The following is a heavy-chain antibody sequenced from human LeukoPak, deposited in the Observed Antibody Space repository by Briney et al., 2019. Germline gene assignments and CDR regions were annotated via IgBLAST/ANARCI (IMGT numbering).Heavy chain of an antibody. CDR3: ATEAIQLWPTRAGGYMDV. D-gene: IGHD5-18*01. Sequence: GASVKVSCKASGGTFSSYAISWVRQAPGQGLEWMGGIIPIFGTANYAQKFQGRVTITADESTSTAYMELSSLRSEDTAVYYCATEAIQLWPTRAGGYMDVWGKGTTVTVSS. J-gene: IGHJ6*03. CDR1: GGTFSSYA. V-gene: IGHV1-69*13. CDR2: IIPIFGTA.